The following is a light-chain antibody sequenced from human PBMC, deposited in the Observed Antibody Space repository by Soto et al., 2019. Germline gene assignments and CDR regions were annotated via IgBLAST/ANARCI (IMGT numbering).Light chain of an antibody. J-gene: IGKJ1*01. V-gene: IGKV3-20*01. Sequence: DIILTQSPGTLSLSPGKITTLSCRASQSVSNNYLAWYQQKPGQAPRLLIYGASNRATGIPDRFSGSGSGTDFTLTISRLETEDFAVYYCQQYGSSGTFGQGTKV. CDR2: GAS. CDR3: QQYGSSGT. CDR1: QSVSNNY.